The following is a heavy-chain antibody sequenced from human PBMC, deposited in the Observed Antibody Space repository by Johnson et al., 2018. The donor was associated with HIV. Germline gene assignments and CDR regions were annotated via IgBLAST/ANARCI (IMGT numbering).Heavy chain of an antibody. V-gene: IGHV3-30*04. J-gene: IGHJ3*02. CDR1: GFTFSSYA. CDR3: ARDYGQWLVPGAFDI. Sequence: QVQLVESGGGVVQPGMSLRLSCAASGFTFSSYAMHWVRQAPGKGLEWVAVISYDGSNKYYADSVKGRFTISRDNSKNTLYLQMNSLRAEDTAVYYCARDYGQWLVPGAFDIWGQGTMVTVSS. D-gene: IGHD6-19*01. CDR2: ISYDGSNK.